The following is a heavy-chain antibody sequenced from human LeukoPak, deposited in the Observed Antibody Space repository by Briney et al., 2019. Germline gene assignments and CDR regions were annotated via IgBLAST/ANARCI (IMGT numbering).Heavy chain of an antibody. Sequence: TPSETLSLTCTVSGGSISSFYWSWIRQPPGKGLEWIGHIYYSGSTDYNPSLRSRVTISIDTSKNQFSLKLSSVTAADTAVYYCARHYGAGSYYDNWFDPWGQGTLVTVSS. CDR1: GGSISSFY. J-gene: IGHJ5*02. CDR2: IYYSGST. D-gene: IGHD3-10*01. CDR3: ARHYGAGSYYDNWFDP. V-gene: IGHV4-59*01.